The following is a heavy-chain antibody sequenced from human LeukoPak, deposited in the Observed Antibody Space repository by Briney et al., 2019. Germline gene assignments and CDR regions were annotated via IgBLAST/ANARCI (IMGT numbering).Heavy chain of an antibody. CDR3: ARDSHHPTYDFWSGYYRASAFDP. Sequence: ASVKVSCKASGYTFTSYGISWVRQAPGQGLEWMGWISAYNGNTNYAQKLQGRVTMTTDTSTSTAYMELRSLRSDDTAVYYCARDSHHPTYDFWSGYYRASAFDPWGQGTLVTVSS. CDR1: GYTFTSYG. CDR2: ISAYNGNT. V-gene: IGHV1-18*01. J-gene: IGHJ5*02. D-gene: IGHD3-3*01.